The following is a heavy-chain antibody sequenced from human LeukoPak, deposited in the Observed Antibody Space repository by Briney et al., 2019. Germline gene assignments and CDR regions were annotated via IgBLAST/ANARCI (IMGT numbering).Heavy chain of an antibody. CDR3: AREANSYDSGTYAWFDF. V-gene: IGHV4-34*01. CDR2: VNHSGDT. Sequence: PGGSLRLSCAASGFTFSTYAMSWVRQAPGKGLEWIGEVNHSGDTNYNPSLKNRVTISSDTSKDQFSLRLSSVTAADTAIYYCAREANSYDSGTYAWFDFWGQGTLVTVSS. D-gene: IGHD3-10*01. J-gene: IGHJ4*02. CDR1: GFTFSTYA.